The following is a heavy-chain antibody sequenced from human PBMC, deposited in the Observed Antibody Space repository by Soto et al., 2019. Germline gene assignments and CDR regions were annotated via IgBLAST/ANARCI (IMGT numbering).Heavy chain of an antibody. CDR2: INAVDEYT. J-gene: IGHJ4*02. CDR3: AKNFYFDS. Sequence: EVQLLESGGGWVQPGGSLRLSCAASGFTFSSYAMSWVRQAPGKGLEWVSSINAVDEYTKYADSVEGRFTISRDNPKNTVYLQMNSLRAEDTAVYYCAKNFYFDSRGQGTLVTVSP. CDR1: GFTFSSYA. V-gene: IGHV3-23*01.